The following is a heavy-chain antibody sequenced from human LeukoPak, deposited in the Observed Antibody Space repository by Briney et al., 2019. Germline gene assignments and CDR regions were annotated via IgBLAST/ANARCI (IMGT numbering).Heavy chain of an antibody. CDR2: ISSSSSYI. CDR3: ARAAGYSSGWYLG. CDR1: GFTFSSYS. D-gene: IGHD6-19*01. Sequence: PGGPLRLSCEASGFTFSSYSLNWFAKAQGKGLKWFSSISSSSSYIYYADSVEGRFTISRDNAKNSLYLQMNSLRAEDTAVYYCARAAGYSSGWYLGWGQGTLVTVSS. J-gene: IGHJ4*02. V-gene: IGHV3-21*01.